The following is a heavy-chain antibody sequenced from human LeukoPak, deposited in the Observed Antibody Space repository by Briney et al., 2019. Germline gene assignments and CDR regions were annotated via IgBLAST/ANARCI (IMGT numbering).Heavy chain of an antibody. CDR1: GGSFSGYY. J-gene: IGHJ4*02. V-gene: IGHV4-34*01. CDR2: INHSGST. Sequence: SETLSLTCAVYGGSFSGYYWSWIRQPPGKGLEWIGEINHSGSTNYNPSPKSRVTISVDTSKNQFSLKLSSVTAADTAVYYCARGCGDYVSAPLFYDYWGQGTLVTVSS. CDR3: ARGCGDYVSAPLFYDY. D-gene: IGHD4-17*01.